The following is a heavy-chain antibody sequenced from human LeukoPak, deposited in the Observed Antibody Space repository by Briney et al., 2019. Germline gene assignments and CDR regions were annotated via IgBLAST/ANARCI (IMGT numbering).Heavy chain of an antibody. CDR2: ISYDGSNK. CDR1: GFTFSSYG. D-gene: IGHD6-13*01. J-gene: IGHJ4*02. CDR3: ANRGYSSSWYSSDY. Sequence: GGSLRLSCAASGFTFSSYGMHWVRQAPGKGLEWVAVISYDGSNKYYADSVKGRFTISRDNSKNTLYLQMNSLRAEDTAVYYCANRGYSSSWYSSDYWGQGNLVTVSS. V-gene: IGHV3-30*18.